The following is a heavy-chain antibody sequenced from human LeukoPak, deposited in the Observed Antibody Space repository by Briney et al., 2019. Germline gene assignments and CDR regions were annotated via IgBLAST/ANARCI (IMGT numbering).Heavy chain of an antibody. Sequence: SETLSLTCTVSGGSISSYYWSWIRQPAGKGLEWIGRIYTSGSTNYNPSLKSRVTISVDTSKNQFSLKLSSVTAADTAVYYCAREKGYCSSTSCYLYWYFDLWGRGTLVTVSS. CDR1: GGSISSYY. D-gene: IGHD2-2*01. CDR3: AREKGYCSSTSCYLYWYFDL. V-gene: IGHV4-4*07. CDR2: IYTSGST. J-gene: IGHJ2*01.